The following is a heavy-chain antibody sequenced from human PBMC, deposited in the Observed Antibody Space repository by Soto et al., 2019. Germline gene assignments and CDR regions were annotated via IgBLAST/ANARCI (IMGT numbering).Heavy chain of an antibody. V-gene: IGHV3-23*01. CDR3: AKTLSPRRTGVYYYYGMDV. CDR1: GFTFSSYA. D-gene: IGHD7-27*01. Sequence: GGSLRLSCAASGFTFSSYAMSWVRQAPGKGLEWVSAISGSGGSTYYADSVKGRFTISRDNSKNTLYLQMNSLRAEDTAVYYCAKTLSPRRTGVYYYYGMDVWGQGTTVTVSS. CDR2: ISGSGGST. J-gene: IGHJ6*02.